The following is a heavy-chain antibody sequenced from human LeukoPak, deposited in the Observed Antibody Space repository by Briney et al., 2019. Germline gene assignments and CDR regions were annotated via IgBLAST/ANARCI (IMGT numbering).Heavy chain of an antibody. CDR1: GFTFSSYS. CDR3: ARVLAAAGEDYYYYGMDV. J-gene: IGHJ6*02. Sequence: GGSLRLSCAASGFTFSSYSMNWVRQAPGKGLEWVSSISSSSSYIYYADSVKGRFTISRDNAKNSLYLQMNSLRAEDTAMYYCARVLAAAGEDYYYYGMDVWGQGTTVTVSS. D-gene: IGHD6-13*01. CDR2: ISSSSSYI. V-gene: IGHV3-21*01.